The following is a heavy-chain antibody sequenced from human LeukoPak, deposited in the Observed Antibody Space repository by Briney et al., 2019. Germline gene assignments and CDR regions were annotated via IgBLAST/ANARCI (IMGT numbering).Heavy chain of an antibody. J-gene: IGHJ5*02. CDR1: GFTFSSYW. CDR3: ARDWRLDWIDP. D-gene: IGHD3-3*01. Sequence: GGSLRLSCAASGFTFSSYWTSWVRQARGKGLEWVAIIKQDGSEKYYVDSVKGLFTISRDNAHTSLYLQMNSRNAEATAMYSCARDWRLDWIDPWGQGTLVTVSS. V-gene: IGHV3-7*01. CDR2: IKQDGSEK.